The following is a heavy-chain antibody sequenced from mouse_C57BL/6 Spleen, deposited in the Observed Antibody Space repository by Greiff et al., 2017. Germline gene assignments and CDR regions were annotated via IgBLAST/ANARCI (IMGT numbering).Heavy chain of an antibody. D-gene: IGHD1-1*01. CDR3: AREDTTVVSDY. Sequence: QVQLKESGAELVKPGASVKISCKASGYAFSSYWMNWVKQRPGTGLEWIGQIYPGDGDTNYNGKFKGKATLTADKSSSTAYMQLSSLTSEDSAVYFCAREDTTVVSDYWGQGTTLTVSS. J-gene: IGHJ2*01. CDR1: GYAFSSYW. CDR2: IYPGDGDT. V-gene: IGHV1-80*01.